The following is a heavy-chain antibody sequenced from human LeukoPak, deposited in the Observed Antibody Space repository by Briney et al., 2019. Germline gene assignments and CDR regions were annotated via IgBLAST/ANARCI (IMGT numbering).Heavy chain of an antibody. CDR2: DWYDGDNK. Sequence: GRSLRLSCAASGFTFTSYGMHWVRQAPGEGLEWVAVDWYDGDNKYYADSVKGRFTISRDNSKHTLYLQMNSLRAEDTAVYYCARGQSHFDYWGQGTLVTVSS. CDR1: GFTFTSYG. D-gene: IGHD4-11*01. V-gene: IGHV3-33*01. CDR3: ARGQSHFDY. J-gene: IGHJ4*02.